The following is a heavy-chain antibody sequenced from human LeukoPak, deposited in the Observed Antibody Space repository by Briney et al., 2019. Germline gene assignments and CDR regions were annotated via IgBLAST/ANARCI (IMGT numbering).Heavy chain of an antibody. D-gene: IGHD4-17*01. CDR1: GYTFTNYG. CDR2: ISAYNGKT. CDR3: ARDDYGDYVSYFLH. Sequence: ASVKVSCKASGYTFTNYGTSWVRQAPGQGPEWMGWISAYNGKTYYAQKVQGRVTMTTDTSTSTAYMELRSLRSDDTAVYYCARDDYGDYVSYFLHWGQGTLVIGPS. J-gene: IGHJ1*01. V-gene: IGHV1-18*01.